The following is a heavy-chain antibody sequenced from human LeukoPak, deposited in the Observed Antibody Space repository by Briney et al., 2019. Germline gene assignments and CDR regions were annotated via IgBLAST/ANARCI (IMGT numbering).Heavy chain of an antibody. CDR3: ARSSGWSVPVDY. D-gene: IGHD6-19*01. J-gene: IGHJ4*02. V-gene: IGHV3-11*04. Sequence: GGSLRLSCAASGFTFSDYYMTWIRQAPGKGLEWPSYISSSGFTIDYADSVKGRFTISRDNAKKSLDLQMNSLRAEDTAVYYCARSSGWSVPVDYWGQGTLVTVSS. CDR1: GFTFSDYY. CDR2: ISSSGFTI.